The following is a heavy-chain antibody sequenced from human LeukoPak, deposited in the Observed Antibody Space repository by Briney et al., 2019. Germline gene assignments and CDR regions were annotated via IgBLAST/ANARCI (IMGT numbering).Heavy chain of an antibody. CDR3: ARSLVLVGATTSFDY. D-gene: IGHD1-26*01. CDR1: GGTFSSYA. V-gene: IGHV1-69*04. Sequence: SVKVSCKASGGTFSSYAIIWVRQAPGQGLEWMGRIIPILGIANYAQKFQGRVTITADKSTSTAYMELSSLRSEDTAVYYCARSLVLVGATTSFDYWGQGTLVTVSS. CDR2: IIPILGIA. J-gene: IGHJ4*02.